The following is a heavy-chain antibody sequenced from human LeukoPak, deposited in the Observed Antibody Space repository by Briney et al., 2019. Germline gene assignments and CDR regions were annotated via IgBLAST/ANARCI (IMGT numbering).Heavy chain of an antibody. CDR2: IKQDGSEK. V-gene: IGHV3-7*01. CDR3: ASIIRSYYDSSSFPSG. D-gene: IGHD3-22*01. CDR1: GFTFSSYW. Sequence: GGSLRLSCAASGFTFSSYWMSWVRQAPGKGLERVANIKQDGSEKYYVDSVKGRFTISRDNAKNSLYLQMNSLRAEDTAVYYCASIIRSYYDSSSFPSGGGQGTLVTVYS. J-gene: IGHJ4*02.